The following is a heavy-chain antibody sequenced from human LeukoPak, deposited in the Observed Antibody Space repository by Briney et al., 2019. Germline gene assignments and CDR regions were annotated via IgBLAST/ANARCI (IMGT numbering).Heavy chain of an antibody. J-gene: IGHJ6*02. V-gene: IGHV1-46*01. Sequence: ASVKVSCKASGYTFTSYGISWVRQAPGQGLEWMGIINPSGGSTSYAQKFQGRVTMTRDTSTSTVYMEMSSLRSEDTAVYYCARGYCSSTSCYSGRGMDVWGQGTTVTVFS. CDR1: GYTFTSYG. D-gene: IGHD2-2*01. CDR3: ARGYCSSTSCYSGRGMDV. CDR2: INPSGGST.